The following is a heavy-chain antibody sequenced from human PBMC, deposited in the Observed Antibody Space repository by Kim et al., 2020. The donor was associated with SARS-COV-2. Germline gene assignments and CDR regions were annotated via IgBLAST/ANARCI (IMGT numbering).Heavy chain of an antibody. D-gene: IGHD3-22*01. CDR3: AKDGRRVVIERALDY. V-gene: IGHV3-30*18. J-gene: IGHJ4*02. CDR2: ISYDGSNK. Sequence: GGSLRLSCAASGFTFSSYGMHWVRQAPGKGLEWVAVISYDGSNKYYADSVKGRFTISRDNSKNTLYLQMNSLRAEDTAVYYCAKDGRRVVIERALDYWGQGTLVTVSS. CDR1: GFTFSSYG.